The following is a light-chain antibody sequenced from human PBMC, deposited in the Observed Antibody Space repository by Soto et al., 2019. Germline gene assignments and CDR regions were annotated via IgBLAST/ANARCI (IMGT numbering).Light chain of an antibody. J-gene: IGKJ2*01. V-gene: IGKV1-5*03. CDR2: QTS. CDR3: QQSKTLYT. CDR1: QSISHY. Sequence: DIQMTQSPATLSASVGDRVTLTCRASQSISHYLAWYQQKPGKAPKLLIYQTSSLESGVPSRFSGSGSGTELTLTISSLQPDDFATYYCQQSKTLYTFGQGTKLEIK.